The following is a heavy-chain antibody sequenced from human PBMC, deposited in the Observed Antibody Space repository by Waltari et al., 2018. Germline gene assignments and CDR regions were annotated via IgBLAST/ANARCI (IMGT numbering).Heavy chain of an antibody. J-gene: IGHJ4*02. D-gene: IGHD6-13*01. CDR3: AKVFPGIAAAGRGY. CDR2: IRYDGSNK. V-gene: IGHV3-30*02. Sequence: QVQLVESGGGVVQPGGSLRLSCAASGFPFSSYGMHWVRQAPGKGLEWVAFIRYDGSNKYYADSVKGRFTISRDNSKNTLYLQMNSLRAEDTAVYYCAKVFPGIAAAGRGYWGQGTLVTVSS. CDR1: GFPFSSYG.